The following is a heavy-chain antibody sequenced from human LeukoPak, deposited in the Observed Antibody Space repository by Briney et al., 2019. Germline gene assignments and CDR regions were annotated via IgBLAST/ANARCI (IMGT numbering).Heavy chain of an antibody. D-gene: IGHD3-3*01. CDR2: IYPGDSDT. CDR3: ARGVFWSGYYNWFDP. Sequence: GESLKISCKGSGYSFTSYWIGWVRQMPGKGLEWMGIIYPGDSDTRYSPSFQGQVTISADNSISTDYLQWSSLKASDTAMYYCARGVFWSGYYNWFDPWGQGTLVTVSS. CDR1: GYSFTSYW. V-gene: IGHV5-51*01. J-gene: IGHJ5*02.